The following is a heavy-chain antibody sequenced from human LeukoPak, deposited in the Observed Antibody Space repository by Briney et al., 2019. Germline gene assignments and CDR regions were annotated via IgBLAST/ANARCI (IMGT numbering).Heavy chain of an antibody. J-gene: IGHJ6*03. CDR3: ASLIAAAPPLPGSLYYYYYMDV. CDR1: GVSISSGSYY. D-gene: IGHD6-13*01. CDR2: IYTSGST. V-gene: IGHV4-61*02. Sequence: SETLSLTCTVSGVSISSGSYYWSWIRQPAGKGLEWIGRIYTSGSTNYNPSLKSRVTISVDTSKNQFSLKLSSVTAADTAVYYCASLIAAAPPLPGSLYYYYYMDVWGKGTTVTVSS.